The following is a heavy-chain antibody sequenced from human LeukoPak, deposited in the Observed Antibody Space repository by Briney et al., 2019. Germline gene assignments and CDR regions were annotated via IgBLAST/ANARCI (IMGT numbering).Heavy chain of an antibody. CDR2: INPNSGDT. D-gene: IGHD6-6*01. CDR1: GYTVTGYS. Sequence: ASVKVSCKASGYTVTGYSMHWVRQAPGQGLEWMGWINPNSGDTKYSQKFQGRVTMTRDTSTSTVYMELSSLRSEDTAVYYCARAIAARPDFDYWGQGTLVTVSS. J-gene: IGHJ4*02. V-gene: IGHV1-2*02. CDR3: ARAIAARPDFDY.